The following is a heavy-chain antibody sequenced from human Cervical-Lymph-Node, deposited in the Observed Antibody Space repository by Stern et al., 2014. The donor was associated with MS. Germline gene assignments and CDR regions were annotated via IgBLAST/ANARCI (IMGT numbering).Heavy chain of an antibody. D-gene: IGHD1-1*01. Sequence: EQMVQSGGGVIQPGGSLRLSCTASGFTVSRDYMTWVRQAPGKGLELLSLITNVGRPFYTDSVKGRFTISRDDSKNTVYLHMTSLRAEDTAMYYCARDTSSPERSDWWGQGTLVTVSS. V-gene: IGHV3-53*01. J-gene: IGHJ4*02. CDR1: GFTVSRDY. CDR2: ITNVGRP. CDR3: ARDTSSPERSDW.